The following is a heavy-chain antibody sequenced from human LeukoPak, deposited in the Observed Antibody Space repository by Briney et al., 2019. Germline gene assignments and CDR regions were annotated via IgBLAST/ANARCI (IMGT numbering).Heavy chain of an antibody. CDR2: IYPGDSET. D-gene: IGHD6-13*01. CDR3: ARQGYSSSWYGNWFDP. CDR1: GNTFTNYW. V-gene: IGHV5-51*01. J-gene: IGHJ5*02. Sequence: GESLKISCKRSGNTFTNYWIGWVRQLPGKGLEWMGIIYPGDSETRYRPSFQGQVTISADKSISTAYLQWSSLKASDTAMYYCARQGYSSSWYGNWFDPWGQGTLVTVSS.